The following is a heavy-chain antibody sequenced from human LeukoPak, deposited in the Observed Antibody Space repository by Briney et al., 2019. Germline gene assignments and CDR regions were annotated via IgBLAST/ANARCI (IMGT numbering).Heavy chain of an antibody. J-gene: IGHJ4*02. CDR2: MSGSGGST. CDR3: AKNQGQWLVPVDY. CDR1: GFTFSNYA. V-gene: IGHV3-23*01. D-gene: IGHD6-19*01. Sequence: GGSLRLSCAASGFTFSNYAMSWVRQAPGKGLEWVSSMSGSGGSTYYEDSVKGRFTISRDNSKNTLYLQMNNLRAEDTALYYCAKNQGQWLVPVDYWGQGTLVTVSS.